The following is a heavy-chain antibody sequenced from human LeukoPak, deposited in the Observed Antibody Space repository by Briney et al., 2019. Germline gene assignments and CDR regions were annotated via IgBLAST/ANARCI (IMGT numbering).Heavy chain of an antibody. J-gene: IGHJ4*02. D-gene: IGHD5-18*01. CDR1: DDSISTYY. CDR3: ARAGYSYGRSFDY. Sequence: SETLSLTCTVSDDSISTYYWSWIRQPPGKGLEWIGYIYYSGSTNYNPSLKSRVTISVDTSKNQFSLKLSSVTAADTAVYYCARAGYSYGRSFDYWGQGTLVTVSS. CDR2: IYYSGST. V-gene: IGHV4-59*12.